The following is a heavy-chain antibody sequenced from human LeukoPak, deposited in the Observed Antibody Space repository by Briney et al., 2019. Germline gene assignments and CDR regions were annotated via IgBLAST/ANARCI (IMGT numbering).Heavy chain of an antibody. V-gene: IGHV3-23*01. CDR3: AKSMSTVTTSPF. CDR2: IGSTGSNT. Sequence: GGSLRLSCAASGFTFSSYAMSWVRQAPGKGLEWVSTIGSTGSNTYYTDSVKGRFTISRDNSKNTLYLQINGLRAYDTAVYYCAKSMSTVTTSPFWGQGTLVTVSS. J-gene: IGHJ4*02. D-gene: IGHD4-17*01. CDR1: GFTFSSYA.